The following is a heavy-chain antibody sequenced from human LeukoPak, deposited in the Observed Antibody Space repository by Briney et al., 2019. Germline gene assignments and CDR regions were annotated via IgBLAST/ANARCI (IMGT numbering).Heavy chain of an antibody. CDR3: ARVDCSGGGCYSGGWFDL. CDR2: ISSSATFM. V-gene: IGHV3-21*06. Sequence: GGSLRLSCAASGFTFSSYTMNWVRQAPGKGLEWVSSISSSATFMYHADSVKGRFTISRDNAKNSLYLQMNSLRAEDTAIYYCARVDCSGGGCYSGGWFDLWGQGTLVTVSS. CDR1: GFTFSSYT. D-gene: IGHD2-15*01. J-gene: IGHJ5*02.